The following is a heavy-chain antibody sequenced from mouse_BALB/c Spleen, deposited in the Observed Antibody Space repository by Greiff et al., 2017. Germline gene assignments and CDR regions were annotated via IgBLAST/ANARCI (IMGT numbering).Heavy chain of an antibody. V-gene: IGHV5-6*01. Sequence: EVNVVESGGDLVKPGGSLKLSCAASGFTFSSYGMSWVRQTPDKRLEWVATISSGGSYTYYPDSVKGRFTISRDNAKNTLYLQMSSLKSEDTAMYYCARIITTATHYYAMDYWGQGTSVTVSS. CDR1: GFTFSSYG. D-gene: IGHD1-2*01. CDR3: ARIITTATHYYAMDY. J-gene: IGHJ4*01. CDR2: ISSGGSYT.